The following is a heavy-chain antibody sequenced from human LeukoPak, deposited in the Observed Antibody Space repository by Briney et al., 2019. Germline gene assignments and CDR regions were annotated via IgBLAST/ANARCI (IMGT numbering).Heavy chain of an antibody. V-gene: IGHV4-30-4*01. CDR1: GGSNSSGDYY. Sequence: SETLSLTCTVSGGSNSSGDYYWSWIRQPPGKGLEWIAYMYYSGSTYYNPSLKSRVTMSADTSKNQLSPKLSSVTAADTAVYYCARPYYYDSRIDPWGQGILVTVSS. CDR2: MYYSGST. CDR3: ARPYYYDSRIDP. D-gene: IGHD3-22*01. J-gene: IGHJ5*02.